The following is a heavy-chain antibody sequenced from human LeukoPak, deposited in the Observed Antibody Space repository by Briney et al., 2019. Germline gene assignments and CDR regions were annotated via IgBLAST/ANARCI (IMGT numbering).Heavy chain of an antibody. V-gene: IGHV1-69*05. D-gene: IGHD5-18*01. CDR1: GGTFSSYA. CDR3: ARGYTNMRGRFDY. J-gene: IGHJ4*02. Sequence: SVKVSCKASGGTFSSYAISWVRQAPGQGLEWMGGIIPIFGTANYAQKFQGRVTITTDESTSTAYMELSSLRSEDTAVYYCARGYTNMRGRFDYWGPGTLVTVSS. CDR2: IIPIFGTA.